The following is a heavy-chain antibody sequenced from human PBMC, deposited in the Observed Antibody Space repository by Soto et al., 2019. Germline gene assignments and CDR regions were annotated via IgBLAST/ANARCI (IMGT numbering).Heavy chain of an antibody. CDR1: GGSISSGGYY. Sequence: SETLSLTCTVSGGSISSGGYYWSWIRQHPGKGLEWIGYIYYSGSTYYNPSLKSRVTISVDTSKNQFSLKLSSVTAADTAVYYCVRHPFYDSYGYNISNWFDPWGQGTLVTVSS. D-gene: IGHD3-22*01. CDR2: IYYSGST. J-gene: IGHJ5*02. CDR3: VRHPFYDSYGYNISNWFDP. V-gene: IGHV4-31*03.